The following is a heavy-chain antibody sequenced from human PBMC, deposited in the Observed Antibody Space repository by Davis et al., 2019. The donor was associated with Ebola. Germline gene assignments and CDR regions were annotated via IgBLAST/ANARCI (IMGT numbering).Heavy chain of an antibody. D-gene: IGHD2-21*02. Sequence: PSETLSLTCAVYGGSFSGYYWSWIRQPPGKGLEWIGEINHSGSTNYNPSLKSRVTISVDTSKNQFSLKLSSVTAADTAVYYCARGGLVTVYYFDYWGQGTLVTVSS. J-gene: IGHJ4*02. CDR1: GGSFSGYY. CDR2: INHSGST. V-gene: IGHV4-34*01. CDR3: ARGGLVTVYYFDY.